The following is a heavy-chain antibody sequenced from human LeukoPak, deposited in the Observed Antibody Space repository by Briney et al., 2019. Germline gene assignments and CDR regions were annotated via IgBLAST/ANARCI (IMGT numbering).Heavy chain of an antibody. CDR2: IWYDGSKE. CDR3: VRDGGSGLDY. CDR1: GYIFTSYG. Sequence: PGRSLRLSCAASGYIFTSYGLYWVRQTPGKGLEWVAVIWYDGSKEYYADSVKGRFTISKDNSKSTLYLQMNSLRVEDTAVYCCVRDGGSGLDYWGQGTLVIVSS. D-gene: IGHD6-19*01. V-gene: IGHV3-33*01. J-gene: IGHJ4*02.